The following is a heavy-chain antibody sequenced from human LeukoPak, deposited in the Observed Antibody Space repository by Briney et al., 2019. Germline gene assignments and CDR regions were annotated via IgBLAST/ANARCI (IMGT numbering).Heavy chain of an antibody. CDR3: AKGSGSYGTSDY. Sequence: GGSLRLSCAASGFTFSNYWMSWIRQAPGKGLKWAAHINEDGSDKYYVDSVKGRFTISRDNAKNSLYLQMNSLRAEDTAVYYCAKGSGSYGTSDYWGQGTLVTVSS. V-gene: IGHV3-7*01. CDR1: GFTFSNYW. CDR2: INEDGSDK. J-gene: IGHJ4*02. D-gene: IGHD1-26*01.